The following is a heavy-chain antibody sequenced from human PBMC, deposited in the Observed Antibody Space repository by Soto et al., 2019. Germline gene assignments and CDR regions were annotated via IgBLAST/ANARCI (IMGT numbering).Heavy chain of an antibody. CDR1: GFTFTYYD. J-gene: IGHJ4*02. D-gene: IGHD2-2*01. CDR3: AKDRDYPRDQFHY. CDR2: ISPNGQGI. Sequence: GSLRISCTGSGFTFTYYDFRWVHQHPGKGLEWVSAISPNGQGISYADFVRGRFTISRDNSKNTVFLHMDSLRAENTAVYSCAKDRDYPRDQFHYWGQGTLVTVSS. V-gene: IGHV3-23*01.